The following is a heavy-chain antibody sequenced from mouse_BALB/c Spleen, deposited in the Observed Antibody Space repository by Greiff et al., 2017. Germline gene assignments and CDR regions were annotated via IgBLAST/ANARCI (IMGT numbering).Heavy chain of an antibody. V-gene: IGHV5-17*02. CDR3: ASMILYAMDY. Sequence: EVQGVESGGGLVQPGGSRKLSCAASGFTFGGFGMHWVRQAPEKGLVWVAYISSGSSPIYYADTVKGRFTISRDNPKNTLFLQMTSLRSEDTAMYYCASMILYAMDYWGPGTSVTVAS. CDR1: GFTFGGFG. CDR2: ISSGSSPI. D-gene: IGHD2-4*01. J-gene: IGHJ4*01.